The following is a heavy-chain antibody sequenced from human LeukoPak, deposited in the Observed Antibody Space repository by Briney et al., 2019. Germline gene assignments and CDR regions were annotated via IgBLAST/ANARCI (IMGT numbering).Heavy chain of an antibody. CDR3: AKELGRITMVRGVITDAFDI. D-gene: IGHD3-10*01. J-gene: IGHJ3*02. Sequence: GGSLRLSCAASGFTFSDYAMHWVRRAPGKGLEYVSVISSNGGSTYYADSVKGRFTISRDNSKNTLYLQMGSLRAEDTAVYYCAKELGRITMVRGVITDAFDIWGQGTMVTVSS. V-gene: IGHV3-64*02. CDR2: ISSNGGST. CDR1: GFTFSDYA.